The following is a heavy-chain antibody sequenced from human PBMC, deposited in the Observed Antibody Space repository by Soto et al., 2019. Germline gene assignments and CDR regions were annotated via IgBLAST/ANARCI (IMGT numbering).Heavy chain of an antibody. CDR1: GFTFSDHY. CDR3: ARDHY. CDR2: TRNKANSYTT. Sequence: PVGSLRLSCAASGFTFSDHYMDWVRQAPGKGLEWVGRTRNKANSYTTEYAASVKGRFTISRDDSKNSLYLQMNSLKTEDTAVYYCARDHYWGQGTLVTVSS. V-gene: IGHV3-72*01. J-gene: IGHJ4*02.